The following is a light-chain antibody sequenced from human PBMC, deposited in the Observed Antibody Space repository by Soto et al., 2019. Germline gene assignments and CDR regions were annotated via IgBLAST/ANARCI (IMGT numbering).Light chain of an antibody. CDR1: SSNIGGAYD. Sequence: QSVLTQPPSVSGAPGQRVTISCTGSSSNIGGAYDVHWYQQLPGTAPKLLIYADKYRPSGVPDRCSGARSGTSASLAIIGLQAEDEADYYWQSYDSSLTGYGFGTGTKVNVL. V-gene: IGLV1-40*01. CDR2: ADK. CDR3: QSYDSSLTGYG. J-gene: IGLJ1*01.